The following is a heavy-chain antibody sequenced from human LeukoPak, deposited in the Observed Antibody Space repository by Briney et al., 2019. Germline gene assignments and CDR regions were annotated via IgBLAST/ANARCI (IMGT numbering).Heavy chain of an antibody. D-gene: IGHD3-3*01. J-gene: IGHJ4*02. CDR1: GYIFTDYY. CDR3: ARGSPASGRFPFEF. CDR2: INPNTGEK. V-gene: IGHV1-2*02. Sequence: ASVKVSCKPSGYIFTDYYIHWVRQAPGQGLEWMAWINPNTGEKRYSQKFQGRVILSSARSTSTAYLEMDGLTSDDTAIYYCARGSPASGRFPFEFWGQGTLVTVSS.